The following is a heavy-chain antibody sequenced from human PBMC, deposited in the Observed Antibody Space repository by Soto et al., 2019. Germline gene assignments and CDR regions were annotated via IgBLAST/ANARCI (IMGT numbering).Heavy chain of an antibody. D-gene: IGHD6-19*01. V-gene: IGHV1-2*04. Sequence: GPSVKVSCKASGYTFTGYYMHWVRQAPGQGLEWMGWINPNSGGTNYAQKFQGWVTMTRDTSISTAYMELSRLRSDDTAVYYCARVGTGSGWYGGDYYGMDVWGQGTTVTVSS. CDR2: INPNSGGT. CDR3: ARVGTGSGWYGGDYYGMDV. J-gene: IGHJ6*02. CDR1: GYTFTGYY.